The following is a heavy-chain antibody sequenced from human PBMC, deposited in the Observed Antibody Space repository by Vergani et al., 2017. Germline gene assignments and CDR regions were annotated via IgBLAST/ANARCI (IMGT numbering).Heavy chain of an antibody. CDR2: ISAYNGNT. J-gene: IGHJ4*02. D-gene: IGHD2-15*01. CDR1: GYTFTSYG. CDR3: ARDRYCSGGSCYTRFDY. V-gene: IGHV1-18*01. Sequence: QVQLVQSGAEVKKPGASVKVSCKASGYTFTSYGISWVRQAPGQGLEWMGWISAYNGNTNYAQKLQGRVTMTTDTYTSTACMELRSLRSDDTAVYYCARDRYCSGGSCYTRFDYWGQGTLVTVSS.